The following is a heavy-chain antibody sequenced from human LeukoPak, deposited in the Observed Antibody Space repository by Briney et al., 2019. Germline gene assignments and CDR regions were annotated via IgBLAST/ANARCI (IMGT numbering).Heavy chain of an antibody. CDR1: GGTFSSYA. CDR2: IIPIFGTA. Sequence: ASVKVSCKASGGTFSSYAISWVRQAPGQGLEWMGGIIPIFGTANYAQKLQGRVTVTADESTSTAYMELSSLRSEDTAVYYCARDRNALWFGYWGQGTLVTVSS. V-gene: IGHV1-69*13. D-gene: IGHD3-10*01. CDR3: ARDRNALWFGY. J-gene: IGHJ4*02.